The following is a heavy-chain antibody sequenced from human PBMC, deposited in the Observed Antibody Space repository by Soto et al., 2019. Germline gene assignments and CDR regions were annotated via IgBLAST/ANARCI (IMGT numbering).Heavy chain of an antibody. CDR1: GGSISSYY. V-gene: IGHV4-59*01. D-gene: IGHD3-9*01. Sequence: SETLSRTCTVSGGSISSYYWSWIRQPPGKGLEWIGYIYYSGSTNYNSSLKSRVTISVDTSKNQFSLKLSSVTAADTAVYYCARVYDILTGEIDYWGQGTLVTVSS. CDR3: ARVYDILTGEIDY. J-gene: IGHJ4*02. CDR2: IYYSGST.